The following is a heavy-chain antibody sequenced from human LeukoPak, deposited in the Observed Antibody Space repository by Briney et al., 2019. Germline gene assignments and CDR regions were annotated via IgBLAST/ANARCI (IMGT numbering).Heavy chain of an antibody. V-gene: IGHV3-48*04. Sequence: GGSLRLSCAASGFTFSSYSMNWVRQAPGKGLEWVSYISSSSSTIYYADSVKGRFTISRDNAKNSLYLQMNSLRAEDTAVYYCARDLNPVSMITFGGDDYGMDVWGQGTTVTVSS. CDR3: ARDLNPVSMITFGGDDYGMDV. CDR1: GFTFSSYS. J-gene: IGHJ6*02. CDR2: ISSSSSTI. D-gene: IGHD3-16*01.